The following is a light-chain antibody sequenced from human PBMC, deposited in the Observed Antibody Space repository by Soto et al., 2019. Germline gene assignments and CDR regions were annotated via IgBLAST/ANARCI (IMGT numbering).Light chain of an antibody. Sequence: QSALTQPASVSGSPGQSITISCTGTSSDVGGYNFVSWYKQYPGKAPKLMIYEVNRRPSGVSDRFSGSKSGNTASLTISGLQAEEEADYYCCSYRGLESRVFGTGTKVTVL. J-gene: IGLJ1*01. CDR1: SSDVGGYNF. V-gene: IGLV2-14*01. CDR2: EVN. CDR3: CSYRGLESRV.